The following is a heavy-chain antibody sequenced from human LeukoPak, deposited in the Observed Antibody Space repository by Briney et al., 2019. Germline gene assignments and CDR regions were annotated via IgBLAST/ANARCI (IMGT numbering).Heavy chain of an antibody. CDR2: ISVYNGNT. CDR1: AYTFTSYG. V-gene: IGHV1-18*01. Sequence: VASVTVSCKASAYTFTSYGISWVRQAPGQGLEWMGWISVYNGNTNSAQKVQGRVTMTTDTSTSTAYMELRRLRSDDTAVYYCARGQFHFWSGPGWFDPWGQGTLVTVSS. J-gene: IGHJ5*02. CDR3: ARGQFHFWSGPGWFDP. D-gene: IGHD3-3*02.